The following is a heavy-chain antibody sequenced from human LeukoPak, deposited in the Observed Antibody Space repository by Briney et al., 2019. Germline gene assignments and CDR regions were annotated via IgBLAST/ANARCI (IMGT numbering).Heavy chain of an antibody. V-gene: IGHV1-8*02. CDR2: MNPNSGNT. CDR3: ARMGKDDYGDYRDYYYYYGMDV. CDR1: GYTFTSYD. J-gene: IGHJ6*02. Sequence: ASVKVSCKASGYTFTSYDINWVRQATGQGLEWMGWMNPNSGNTGCAQKFQGRVTMTRNTSISTAYMELSSLRSEDTAVYYCARMGKDDYGDYRDYYYYYGMDVWGQGTTVTVSS. D-gene: IGHD4-17*01.